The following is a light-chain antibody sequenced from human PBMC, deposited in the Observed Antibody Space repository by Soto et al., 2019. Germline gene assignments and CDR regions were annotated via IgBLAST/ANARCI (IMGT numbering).Light chain of an antibody. CDR1: QSVSSSY. CDR3: QQHGSSPRT. V-gene: IGKV3-20*01. CDR2: GAS. J-gene: IGKJ2*01. Sequence: EIVLTQSPGTLSLSPGERAPLSCRASQSVSSSYLAWYQHKPGQAPRLLIYGASSRATGIPDRFSGSGSGTDFTLTISRLAPEDFAVYYCQQHGSSPRTFGQGTKLEIK.